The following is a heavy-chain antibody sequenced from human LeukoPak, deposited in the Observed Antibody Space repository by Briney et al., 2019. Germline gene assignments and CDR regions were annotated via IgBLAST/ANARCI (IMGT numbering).Heavy chain of an antibody. CDR2: IYYSGST. D-gene: IGHD2-15*01. V-gene: IGHV4-39*01. J-gene: IGHJ4*02. CDR1: GGSISSSSYY. CDR3: ARGGYCSGGSCYATYGY. Sequence: SETLSLTCTVSGGSISSSSYYWGWIRQTPGKGLEWIGSIYYSGSTFYSPSLKSRVTISVDTSKNQFSLKLSSVTAADTAVYYCARGGYCSGGSCYATYGYWGQGTLVTVSS.